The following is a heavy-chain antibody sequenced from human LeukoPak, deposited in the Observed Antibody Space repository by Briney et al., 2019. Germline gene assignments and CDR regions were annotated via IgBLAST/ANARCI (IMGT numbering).Heavy chain of an antibody. J-gene: IGHJ6*03. Sequence: KHGESLKISCKGSGYSFTSYWIGWVRQRPGKGLEWMGIIYPGDSKSRYSPSFQGQVTISVDKAISTAYLQWSSLKASDTAMYYCARLDTAMGDYLYFYHMDVWGTGTTVTISS. CDR1: GYSFTSYW. D-gene: IGHD5-18*01. CDR3: ARLDTAMGDYLYFYHMDV. V-gene: IGHV5-51*01. CDR2: IYPGDSKS.